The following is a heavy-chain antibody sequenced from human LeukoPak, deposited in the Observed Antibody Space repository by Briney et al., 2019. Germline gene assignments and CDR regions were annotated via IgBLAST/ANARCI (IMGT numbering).Heavy chain of an antibody. V-gene: IGHV4-34*01. CDR2: INHSGST. CDR3: ARLGCCSGGSCYPIDY. Sequence: SETLSLTCAVYGGSFSGYYWSWIRQPPGKGLEWIGEINHSGSTNYNPSLKSRVTISVDTSKNQFSLKLSSVTAADTAVYYCARLGCCSGGSCYPIDYWGQGTLVTVSS. CDR1: GGSFSGYY. J-gene: IGHJ4*02. D-gene: IGHD2-15*01.